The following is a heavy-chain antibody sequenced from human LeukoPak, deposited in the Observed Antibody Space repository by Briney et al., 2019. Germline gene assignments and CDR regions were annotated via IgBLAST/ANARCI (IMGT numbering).Heavy chain of an antibody. CDR1: GFTFSSYE. CDR2: ISRSGNTI. V-gene: IGHV3-48*03. CDR3: ARDYASDY. J-gene: IGHJ4*02. Sequence: GGSLRLSCAASGFTFSSYEMNWVRQAPGKGLEWVSYISRSGNTIYFADSVKGRFTVSRDNAKNSLYLQMSGLRAEDTAVYYCARDYASDYWGQGTLVTVSS. D-gene: IGHD3-10*01.